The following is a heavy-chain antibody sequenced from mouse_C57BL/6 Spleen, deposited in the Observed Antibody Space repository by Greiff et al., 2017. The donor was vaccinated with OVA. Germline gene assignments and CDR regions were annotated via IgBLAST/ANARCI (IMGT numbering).Heavy chain of an antibody. CDR3: TTGSIYDGYPDY. V-gene: IGHV14-4*01. CDR2: IDPENGDT. D-gene: IGHD2-3*01. CDR1: GFNIKDDY. J-gene: IGHJ2*01. Sequence: EVQVVESGAELVRPGASVKLSCTASGFNIKDDYMHWVKQRPEQGLEWIGWIDPENGDTEYASKFQGKATITADTSSNTAYLQLSSLTSEDTAVYYCTTGSIYDGYPDYWGQGTTLTVSS.